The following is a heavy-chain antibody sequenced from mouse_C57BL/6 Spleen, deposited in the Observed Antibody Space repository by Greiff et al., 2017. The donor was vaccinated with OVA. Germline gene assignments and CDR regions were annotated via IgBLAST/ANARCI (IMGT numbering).Heavy chain of an antibody. CDR1: GFTFSDYY. CDR2: INYDGSST. Sequence: EVMLVESEGGLVQPGSSMTLSCTASGFTFSDYYMAWVRQVPEKGLEWVANINYDGSSTCYLDSLKSRFIISRDNAKNILYLQMSSLKSEDTATYYCAREGSNYDGDYAMDYWGQGTSVTVSS. J-gene: IGHJ4*01. CDR3: AREGSNYDGDYAMDY. V-gene: IGHV5-16*01. D-gene: IGHD2-5*01.